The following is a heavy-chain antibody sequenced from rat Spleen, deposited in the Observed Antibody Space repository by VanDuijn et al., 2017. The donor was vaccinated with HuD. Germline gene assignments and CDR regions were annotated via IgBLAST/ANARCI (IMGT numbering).Heavy chain of an antibody. V-gene: IGHV5-25*01. CDR2: ITSGGSNT. J-gene: IGHJ4*01. CDR1: GFTFSSFA. Sequence: EVQLVESGGGLVQPGRSLKLSCPASGFTFSSFAMAWVRQAPKKGLEWVATITSGGSNTYYPDSVKGRFTISRDNAKSTLYLQMDSLRSEDTATYYCARHWSYSGDDSMDAWGQGASVTVSS. D-gene: IGHD1-1*01. CDR3: ARHWSYSGDDSMDA.